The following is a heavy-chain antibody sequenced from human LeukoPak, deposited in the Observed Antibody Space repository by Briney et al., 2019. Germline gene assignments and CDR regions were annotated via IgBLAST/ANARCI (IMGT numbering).Heavy chain of an antibody. CDR3: ARIGYCSSTSCYHNWFDP. Sequence: GGSLRLSCAASGFTFSSYGMHWVRQAPGKGLEWVAVISYDGSNKYYTDSVKGRFTISRDNSKNTLYLQMNSLRAEDTAVYYCARIGYCSSTSCYHNWFDPWDQGTLVTVSS. V-gene: IGHV3-30*03. CDR1: GFTFSSYG. J-gene: IGHJ5*02. CDR2: ISYDGSNK. D-gene: IGHD2-2*01.